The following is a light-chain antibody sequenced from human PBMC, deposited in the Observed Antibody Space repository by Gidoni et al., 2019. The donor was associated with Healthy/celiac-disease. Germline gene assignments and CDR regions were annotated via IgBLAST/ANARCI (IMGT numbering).Light chain of an antibody. Sequence: QSALTQPASVSGSPGQSITISCTGTSSDVGGYNYVSWYHQHPGKAPKLMIYDVSNRPSGVSNRFSGSNSGNTASLTISGLQAEDAAYYYCSSYTSSSTLVFGTGTKVTVL. CDR2: DVS. V-gene: IGLV2-14*01. CDR3: SSYTSSSTLV. CDR1: SSDVGGYNY. J-gene: IGLJ1*01.